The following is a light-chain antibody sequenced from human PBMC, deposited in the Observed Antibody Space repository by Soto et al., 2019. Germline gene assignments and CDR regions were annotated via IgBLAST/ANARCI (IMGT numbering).Light chain of an antibody. CDR3: QHYSNWPPT. Sequence: EVVMTQSPATLSVSPGERVTLSCRASESVHRNLAWYQQKPGQGPSLLIYYASTRATGVPDRFTGSGSGTEFTRTISSLQSEDCGVYHCQHYSNWPPTFGPGTKVEIK. V-gene: IGKV3-15*01. J-gene: IGKJ3*01. CDR2: YAS. CDR1: ESVHRN.